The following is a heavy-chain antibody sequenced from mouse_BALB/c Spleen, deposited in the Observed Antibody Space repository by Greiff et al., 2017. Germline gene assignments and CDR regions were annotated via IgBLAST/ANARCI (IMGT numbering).Heavy chain of an antibody. V-gene: IGHV2-9*02. CDR2: IWAGGST. Sequence: VKLMESGPGLVAPSQSLSITCSVSGFSLTSYGVHWVRQPPGKGLEWLGVIWAGGSTNYNSALMSRLSISKDNSKSQVFLKMNSLQTDDTAMYYCARDDLPAYWGQGTLVTVSA. J-gene: IGHJ3*01. CDR1: GFSLTSYG. CDR3: ARDDLPAY.